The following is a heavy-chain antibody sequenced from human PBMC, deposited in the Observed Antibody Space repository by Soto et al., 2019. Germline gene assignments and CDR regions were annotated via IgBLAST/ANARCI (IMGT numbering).Heavy chain of an antibody. CDR2: INTYNGNI. V-gene: IGHV1-18*01. J-gene: IGHJ4*02. CDR1: GYTFANYG. CDR3: ARERGNYQYFDY. D-gene: IGHD1-7*01. Sequence: QVQLVQSGAEVKKPGASVKVSCKVSGYTFANYGISWARQAPGQGLEWMGWINTYNGNINYAQKLQGRVTMTTDTSTRTAYMELRSLRSDDTALYYCARERGNYQYFDYWGQGTLVTVSS.